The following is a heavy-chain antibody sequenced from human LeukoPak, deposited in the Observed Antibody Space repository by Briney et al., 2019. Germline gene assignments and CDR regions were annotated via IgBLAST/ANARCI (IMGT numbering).Heavy chain of an antibody. CDR1: GYTFTSYG. V-gene: IGHV1-18*01. CDR2: ISAYNGNT. D-gene: IGHD5-12*01. J-gene: IGHJ6*02. Sequence: ASVKVSCKASGYTFTSYGISWVRQAPGQGLEWMGWISAYNGNTNYAQKLQGRVTMTTDTSTSTAYMELRSLRSDDTAVYYCARDATNTNYYSGMAVGGQGPTATVP. CDR3: ARDATNTNYYSGMAV.